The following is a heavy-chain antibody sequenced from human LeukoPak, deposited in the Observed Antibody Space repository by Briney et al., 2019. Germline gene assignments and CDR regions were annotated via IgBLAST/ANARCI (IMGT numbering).Heavy chain of an antibody. Sequence: SETLSLTCTVSDYSVSSGYYWGWIWQPPGKGLEWIGTIYHRGNTYYNPSLKNRVTISVDTSKNQFSLKLSSVTAADTAVYYCAREDGGQWLFRFDNWGQGTLVTVSS. CDR1: DYSVSSGYY. V-gene: IGHV4-38-2*02. CDR3: AREDGGQWLFRFDN. J-gene: IGHJ4*02. D-gene: IGHD6-19*01. CDR2: IYHRGNT.